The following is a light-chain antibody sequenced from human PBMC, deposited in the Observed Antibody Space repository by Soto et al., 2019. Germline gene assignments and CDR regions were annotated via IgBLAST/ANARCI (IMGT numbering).Light chain of an antibody. V-gene: IGLV2-23*02. CDR2: EVT. J-gene: IGLJ1*01. CDR1: NSDLGTYNL. CDR3: CSYVGSDIFYV. Sequence: QSALTQPASVSGSAGQSITISCTGTNSDLGTYNLVSWYQQLPGKAPKTIIYEVTKRPSGVSKRFSGSKSGNTASLTISGLXAEDEADYYCCSYVGSDIFYVFGTGTKVTVL.